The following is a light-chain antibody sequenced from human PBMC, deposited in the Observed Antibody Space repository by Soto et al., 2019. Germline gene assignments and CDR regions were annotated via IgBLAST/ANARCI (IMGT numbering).Light chain of an antibody. CDR2: GAS. V-gene: IGKV3D-20*02. Sequence: EIVLTQSPGTLCLSPGEGATLSCRASQSVSSSYIAWYQQRPGQTPSLLIYGASTRATGIPDRFSGSGSGADFTLTISSLEPEDFAVYYCQQRSNWPPKTFGQGTRLEIK. J-gene: IGKJ5*01. CDR1: QSVSSSY. CDR3: QQRSNWPPKT.